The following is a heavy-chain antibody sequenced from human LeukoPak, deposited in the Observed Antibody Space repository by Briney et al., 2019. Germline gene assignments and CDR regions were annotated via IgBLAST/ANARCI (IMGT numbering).Heavy chain of an antibody. D-gene: IGHD1-26*01. CDR2: INSDGSST. CDR1: GFTFSNYW. V-gene: IGHV3-74*01. Sequence: GGSLRLSCAASGFTFSNYWMHWVRQAPGKGLVWVSRINSDGSSTSYADSVKGRFTISRDNAKNTLYLQMNSLRAEDTAVYYCAKGYSGSLRFDPWGQGTLVTVSS. CDR3: AKGYSGSLRFDP. J-gene: IGHJ5*02.